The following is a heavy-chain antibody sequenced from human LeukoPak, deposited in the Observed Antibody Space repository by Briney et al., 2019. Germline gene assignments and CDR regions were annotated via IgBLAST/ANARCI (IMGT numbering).Heavy chain of an antibody. D-gene: IGHD1-26*01. CDR2: MNPNSGNT. V-gene: IGHV1-8*01. Sequence: GASVKVSCKASGYTFTSYDINWVRQATGQGLEWMGWMNPNSGNTGYAQKFQGRVTMTRNTSISTAYMELSSLRSEDTAVYYCARGLVGATGAYFDYWGQGTLVTVSS. CDR3: ARGLVGATGAYFDY. CDR1: GYTFTSYD. J-gene: IGHJ4*02.